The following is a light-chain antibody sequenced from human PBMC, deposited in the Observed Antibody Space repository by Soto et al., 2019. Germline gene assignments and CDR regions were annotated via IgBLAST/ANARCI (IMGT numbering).Light chain of an antibody. CDR3: SSFPSTSGL. CDR2: DVS. J-gene: IGLJ2*01. CDR1: VSEVAGYTY. Sequence: QSALTQPASVSGSPGQSITISCTGAVSEVAGYTYVSWYQQLPGKGPKVIIYDVSNRPSGVSNRFSGSKSGTTASLTISGLQAEDEADYYCSSFPSTSGLFGGGTKLTVL. V-gene: IGLV2-14*03.